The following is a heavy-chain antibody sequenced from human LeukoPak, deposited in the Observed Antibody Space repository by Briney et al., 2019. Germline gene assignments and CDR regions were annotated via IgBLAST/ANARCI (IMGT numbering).Heavy chain of an antibody. J-gene: IGHJ4*02. CDR2: INPNSGGT. Sequence: ASVKVSCKASGYTFTGYYMHWVRQAPGQGLEWMGWINPNSGGTNYAQKFQGWVTMTRDTSVSTAYMELSRLRSDDTAVYYCAREANYCSSTSCPLFGYWGQGTLVTVSS. CDR1: GYTFTGYY. V-gene: IGHV1-2*04. D-gene: IGHD2-2*01. CDR3: AREANYCSSTSCPLFGY.